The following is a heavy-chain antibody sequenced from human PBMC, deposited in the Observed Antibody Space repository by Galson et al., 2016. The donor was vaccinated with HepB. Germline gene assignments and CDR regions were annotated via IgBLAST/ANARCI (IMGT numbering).Heavy chain of an antibody. CDR1: GFRFSTYA. CDR2: INSGGDSA. J-gene: IGHJ4*02. D-gene: IGHD2/OR15-2a*01. Sequence: SLRLSCAASGFRFSTYAMNWVRQAPGKALEWLSAINSGGDSAYYADSVKGRFTMSRDNSKNTPFLQMNSLRGEDTAVYFCARSTGYCHSGGCNDRVPFDSWGQETLVTVSS. V-gene: IGHV3-23*01. CDR3: ARSTGYCHSGGCNDRVPFDS.